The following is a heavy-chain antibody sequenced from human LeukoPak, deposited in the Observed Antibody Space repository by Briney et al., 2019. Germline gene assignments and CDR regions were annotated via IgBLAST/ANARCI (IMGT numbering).Heavy chain of an antibody. CDR1: GFTFSSYA. V-gene: IGHV3-23*01. D-gene: IGHD6-19*01. CDR2: ISGSGGST. CDR3: ARARDSSGWYLRAFDI. Sequence: PGGSLRLSCAASGFTFSSYAMSWVRQAPGKGLEWVSGISGSGGSTYYADSVKGRFTISRDNAENSLYLQMNSLRAEDTAVYYCARARDSSGWYLRAFDIWGQGTMVTVSS. J-gene: IGHJ3*02.